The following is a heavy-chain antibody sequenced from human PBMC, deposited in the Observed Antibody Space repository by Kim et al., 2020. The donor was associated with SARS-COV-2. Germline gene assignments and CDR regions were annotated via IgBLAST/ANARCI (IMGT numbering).Heavy chain of an antibody. J-gene: IGHJ4*02. CDR1: GYTLTGYH. CDR2: INPSDGST. CDR3: ARDSTEWAIDY. D-gene: IGHD1-26*01. Sequence: ASVKVSCKASGYTLTGYHMHWVRQAPGQGLEWMGQINPSDGSTRNIQKFQGRFTMTRDTSTSTVYMELTGLTSEDTAVYYCARDSTEWAIDYWGQGTLVTVSS. V-gene: IGHV1-46*01.